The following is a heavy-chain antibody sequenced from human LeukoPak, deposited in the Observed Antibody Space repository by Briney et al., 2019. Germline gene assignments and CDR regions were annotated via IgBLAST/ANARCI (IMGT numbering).Heavy chain of an antibody. Sequence: GGSLRLSCAASGFTFDDYAMHWVRQPPGKGLEWVSGISWDSGTIGYADSVKGRFTISRDNVKNSLYLQMNSLRDEDTALYYCAKGKGHVYKIHYYIDVWGKGTTVTV. J-gene: IGHJ6*03. CDR1: GFTFDDYA. CDR3: AKGKGHVYKIHYYIDV. V-gene: IGHV3-9*01. D-gene: IGHD5-24*01. CDR2: ISWDSGTI.